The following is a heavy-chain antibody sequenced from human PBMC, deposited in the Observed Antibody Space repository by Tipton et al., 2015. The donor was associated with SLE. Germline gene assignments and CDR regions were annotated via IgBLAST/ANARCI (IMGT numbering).Heavy chain of an antibody. Sequence: LRLSCTVSGGSISSSSYYWGWIRQPPGKGLEWMGSIYYSGSTYYNPSLKSRVTISVDTSKNQFSLKLSSVTAADTAVYYCARVQAYEGFDPWGQGTLVTVSS. CDR3: ARVQAYEGFDP. D-gene: IGHD3-16*01. J-gene: IGHJ5*02. V-gene: IGHV4-39*07. CDR2: IYYSGST. CDR1: GGSISSSSYY.